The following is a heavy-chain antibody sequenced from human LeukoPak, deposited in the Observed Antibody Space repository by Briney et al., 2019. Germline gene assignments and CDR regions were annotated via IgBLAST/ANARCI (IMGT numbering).Heavy chain of an antibody. CDR1: GGTFSSYA. D-gene: IGHD3-22*01. CDR3: ARGTHYYDSSRPFDY. J-gene: IGHJ4*02. Sequence: ASVKVSCKASGGTFSSYAISWARQAPGQGLEWMGGIIPIFGTANYAQKFQGRVTITADESTSTAYMELSSLRSEDTAVYYCARGTHYYDSSRPFDYWGQGTLVTVSS. V-gene: IGHV1-69*13. CDR2: IIPIFGTA.